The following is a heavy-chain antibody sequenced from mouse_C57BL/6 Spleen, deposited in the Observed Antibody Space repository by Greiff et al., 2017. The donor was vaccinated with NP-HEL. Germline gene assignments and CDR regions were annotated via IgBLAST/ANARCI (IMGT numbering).Heavy chain of an antibody. CDR3: ASVLRYYAMDY. J-gene: IGHJ4*01. CDR1: GYSITSGYY. D-gene: IGHD1-1*01. V-gene: IGHV3-6*01. Sequence: DVKLVESGPGLVKPSQSLSLTCSVTGYSITSGYYWNWIRQFPGNKLEWMGYISYDGSNNYNPSLKNRISITRDTSKNQFFLKLNSVTTEDTATYYCASVLRYYAMDYWGQGTSVTVSS. CDR2: ISYDGSN.